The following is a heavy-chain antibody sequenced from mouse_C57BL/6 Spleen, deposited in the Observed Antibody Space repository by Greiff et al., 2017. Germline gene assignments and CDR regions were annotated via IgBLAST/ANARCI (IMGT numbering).Heavy chain of an antibody. V-gene: IGHV5-17*01. J-gene: IGHJ2*01. D-gene: IGHD1-1*01. CDR2: ISSGSSTI. Sequence: EVKLVESGGGLVKPGGSLKLSCAASGFTFSDYGMHWVRQAPEKGLECVAYISSGSSTIYYADTVKGRFTISRDNAKNTLFLQMTSLRSEDTAMYYCARMDYGSSYGFDYWGQGTTLTVSS. CDR1: GFTFSDYG. CDR3: ARMDYGSSYGFDY.